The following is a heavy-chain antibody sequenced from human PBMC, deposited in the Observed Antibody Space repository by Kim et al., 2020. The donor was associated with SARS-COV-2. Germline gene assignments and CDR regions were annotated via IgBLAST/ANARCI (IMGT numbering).Heavy chain of an antibody. V-gene: IGHV3-23*01. CDR3: AKVPGLYSCGHYYYYGMDV. CDR2: ISCSGGST. CDR1: GFTFSSYA. Sequence: GGSLRLSCAASGFTFSSYAMSWVRQAPGKGLEWVSAISCSGGSTYYADSVKGRFTISRDNSKNTLYLQMNSLRAEDTAVYYCAKVPGLYSCGHYYYYGMDVWGQWTTVTVSS. D-gene: IGHD5-18*01. J-gene: IGHJ6*02.